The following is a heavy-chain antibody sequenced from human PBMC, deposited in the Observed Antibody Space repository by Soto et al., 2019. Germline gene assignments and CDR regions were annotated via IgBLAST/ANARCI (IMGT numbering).Heavy chain of an antibody. CDR1: GFTFSSYA. CDR3: AICDRYRGYDTCDY. CDR2: ISGSGGSR. Sequence: EVQLFESGGGLVQPGGSLRLSCAASGFTFSSYAMSWVRQAPGKGLEWVSAISGSGGSRFYADSVKGRFTISRDNSKNTLYLQLNSLRAEDTAVYYCAICDRYRGYDTCDYWGQGSLVTVSS. D-gene: IGHD5-12*01. J-gene: IGHJ4*02. V-gene: IGHV3-23*01.